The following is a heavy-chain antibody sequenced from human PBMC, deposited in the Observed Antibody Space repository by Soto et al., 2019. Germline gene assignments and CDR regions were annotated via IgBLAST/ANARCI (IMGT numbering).Heavy chain of an antibody. CDR2: INAGNGNT. CDR3: SRASAGKQHLVYYYYVMDV. V-gene: IGHV1-3*01. Sequence: SVKESCQGSVYTYTSYPMHGVRQAPRQRLEWMGWINAGNGNTKYSQKLQGRVTITRDTSARTAYMELRSRRSEDTAVYYCSRASAGKQHLVYYYYVMDVWGQGTTVTGSS. D-gene: IGHD6-13*01. CDR1: VYTYTSYP. J-gene: IGHJ6*02.